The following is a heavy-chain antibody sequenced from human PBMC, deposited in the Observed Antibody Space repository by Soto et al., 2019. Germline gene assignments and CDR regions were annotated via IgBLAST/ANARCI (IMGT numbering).Heavy chain of an antibody. CDR1: GFTFSSYA. CDR2: ISGSGGST. D-gene: IGHD1-26*01. Sequence: EVPLLESGGGLVQPGGSLRLSCAASGFTFSSYAMRWVRQAPVKGLEWVSAISGSGGSTYYADSVKGRFTISRDNSKNTLYLLMNSLRAEDTAVYYCARRGSGSYYDYWGQGTLVTVSS. J-gene: IGHJ4*02. CDR3: ARRGSGSYYDY. V-gene: IGHV3-23*01.